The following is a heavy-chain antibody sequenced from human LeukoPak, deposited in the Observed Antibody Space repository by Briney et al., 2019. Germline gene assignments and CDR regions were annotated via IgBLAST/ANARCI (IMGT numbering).Heavy chain of an antibody. V-gene: IGHV3-23*01. Sequence: PGGSLRLSCAASGFTFSSYAMSWVRQAPGKGLEWVSAISAGGGSTYYADSVKGRFTISRDNSKNTLYLQLNSLRDEDTAVYYCAKNLGWFGDLNWFDPWGPGTPVTVSS. CDR2: ISAGGGST. J-gene: IGHJ5*02. CDR1: GFTFSSYA. D-gene: IGHD3-10*01. CDR3: AKNLGWFGDLNWFDP.